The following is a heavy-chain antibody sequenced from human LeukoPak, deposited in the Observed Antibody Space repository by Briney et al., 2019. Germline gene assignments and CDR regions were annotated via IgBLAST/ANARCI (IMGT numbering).Heavy chain of an antibody. J-gene: IGHJ4*02. V-gene: IGHV3-33*01. Sequence: TGGSLRLSCAASGFTFSNYGMHWVRQAPGKGPEWVAVVWYNGSNKKYGDSVKGRFTISRDNSKNILYLEMNSLRTEDTAVYFCAAKGNGYTGIYVFAHWGKGTLVTVSS. CDR3: AAKGNGYTGIYVFAH. D-gene: IGHD5-12*01. CDR2: VWYNGSNK. CDR1: GFTFSNYG.